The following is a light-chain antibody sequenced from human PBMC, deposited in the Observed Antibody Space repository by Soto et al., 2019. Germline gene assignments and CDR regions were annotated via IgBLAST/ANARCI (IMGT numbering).Light chain of an antibody. J-gene: IGLJ2*01. CDR3: AAWDGSLNNVL. V-gene: IGLV1-44*01. CDR2: GNN. Sequence: QSVLTQPPSASGTPGQRVTISCSGSRSSIGTNTVNWYRQLPGTAPKLLIYGNNQRPSGVPDRFSGSKSGTSASLAISGLQSEDEAEYYCAAWDGSLNNVLFGGGTKVTVL. CDR1: RSSIGTNT.